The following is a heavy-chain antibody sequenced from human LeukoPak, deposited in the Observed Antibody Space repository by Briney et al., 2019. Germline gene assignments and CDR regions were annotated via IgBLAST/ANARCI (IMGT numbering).Heavy chain of an antibody. V-gene: IGHV1-2*04. CDR1: GYTFTGYY. D-gene: IGHD3-10*01. CDR2: INPSSGGT. Sequence: ASVKVSCKASGYTFTGYYMQWVRQAPGQGLEWMGWINPSSGGTNYAQKFQGWVTVTRDTSISTAYMELSRLRSDDTAVYYCARDPNGSGSYYNVGLSHAFDIWGQGTMVTVSS. CDR3: ARDPNGSGSYYNVGLSHAFDI. J-gene: IGHJ3*02.